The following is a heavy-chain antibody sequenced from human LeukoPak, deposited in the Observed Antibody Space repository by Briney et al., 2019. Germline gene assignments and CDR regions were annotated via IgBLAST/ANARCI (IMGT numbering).Heavy chain of an antibody. D-gene: IGHD3-10*01. J-gene: IGHJ5*02. CDR3: ARDLLLWFGGLLGGNWFDP. Sequence: SVKGRFTISRDNAKNSLYLQMDSLGPEDTAVYYCARDLLLWFGGLLGGNWFDPWGQGTLVTVSS. V-gene: IGHV3-21*01.